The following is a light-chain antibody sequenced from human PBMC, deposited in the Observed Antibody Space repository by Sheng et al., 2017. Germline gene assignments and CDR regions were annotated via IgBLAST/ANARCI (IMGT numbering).Light chain of an antibody. J-gene: IGLJ3*02. Sequence: QLAVTQSPSASASLGASVKLTCTLSSGHKTYAIAWHQQQPEKGPRYLMKVDSDGTPXTRGSGIPDRFTGSSSGPERYLTISSLQSEDEADYYCQTWDTESGIQVFGGGTKLTVL. CDR3: QTWDTESGIQV. V-gene: IGLV4-69*01. CDR2: VDSDGTP. CDR1: SGHKTYA.